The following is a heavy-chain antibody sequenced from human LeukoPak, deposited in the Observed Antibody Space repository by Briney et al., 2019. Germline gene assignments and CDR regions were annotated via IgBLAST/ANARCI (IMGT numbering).Heavy chain of an antibody. Sequence: SETLSLTCTVSGGSISSSSYYWSWIRQPPGKGLEWIGYIYYSGSTNYNPSLKSRVTISVDTSKNQFSLKLSSVTAADTAVYYCAGTDIVATNYFDYWGQGTLVTVSS. V-gene: IGHV4-61*01. CDR3: AGTDIVATNYFDY. J-gene: IGHJ4*02. CDR1: GGSISSSSYY. CDR2: IYYSGST. D-gene: IGHD5-12*01.